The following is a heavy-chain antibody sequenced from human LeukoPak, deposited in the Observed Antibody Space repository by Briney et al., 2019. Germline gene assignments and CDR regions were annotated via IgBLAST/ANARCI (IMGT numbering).Heavy chain of an antibody. V-gene: IGHV3-23*01. Sequence: PGGSLRLSCAASGFTFSSYAMSWVRQAPGKGLEWVSAIGGSGGSTYYADSVKGRFTISRDNSKNTLYLQMNSLRAEDTAVYYCAKASYGDLHENWFDPWGQGTLVTVSS. D-gene: IGHD4-17*01. CDR2: IGGSGGST. J-gene: IGHJ5*02. CDR3: AKASYGDLHENWFDP. CDR1: GFTFSSYA.